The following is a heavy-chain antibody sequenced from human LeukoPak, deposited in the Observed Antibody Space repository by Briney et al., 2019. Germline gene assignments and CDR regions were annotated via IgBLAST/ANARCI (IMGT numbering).Heavy chain of an antibody. CDR2: ISSRGIDI. J-gene: IGHJ4*02. V-gene: IGHV3-11*04. CDR1: GFTFSDYY. CDR3: ARDRHGYSYGYLPDY. Sequence: GGSLRLSCAASGFTFSDYYMSWIRQAPGKGLEWLSYISSRGIDIYYADSVKGRFTISRDNAKNSLYLQMNSLRAEDTSIYYCARDRHGYSYGYLPDYWGQGTLVTVSS. D-gene: IGHD5-18*01.